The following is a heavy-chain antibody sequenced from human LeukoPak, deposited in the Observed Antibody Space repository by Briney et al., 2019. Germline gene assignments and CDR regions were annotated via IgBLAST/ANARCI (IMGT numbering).Heavy chain of an antibody. Sequence: SETLSLTCTVSGGSISSYYWSWIRQPPGKGLEWIGYIYYSGSTNYNPSLKSRVTISVDTSKNQFSLKLSSVTAADTAVYYCARGGTMSDFWSGYYTPGYYFDYWGQGTLVTVSS. V-gene: IGHV4-59*01. CDR1: GGSISSYY. J-gene: IGHJ4*02. D-gene: IGHD3-3*01. CDR3: ARGGTMSDFWSGYYTPGYYFDY. CDR2: IYYSGST.